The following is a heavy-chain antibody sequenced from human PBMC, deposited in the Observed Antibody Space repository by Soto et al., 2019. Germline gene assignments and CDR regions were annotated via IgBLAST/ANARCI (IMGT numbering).Heavy chain of an antibody. V-gene: IGHV1-8*01. Sequence: QVQLLQSGAEVKEPGASVKVSCKVSGYTFTNYDINWVRQATGQGPEWMGWMSPNSGNTGYAQKFQGRGTMTRDMSINTAYMELTTLTTDDTAVYYCARGEWELSYWGQGTLVTVSS. CDR2: MSPNSGNT. D-gene: IGHD3-16*02. CDR1: GYTFTNYD. J-gene: IGHJ4*02. CDR3: ARGEWELSY.